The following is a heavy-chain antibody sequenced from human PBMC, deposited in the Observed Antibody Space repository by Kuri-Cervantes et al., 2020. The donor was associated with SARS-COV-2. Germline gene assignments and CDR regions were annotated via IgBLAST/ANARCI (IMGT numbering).Heavy chain of an antibody. CDR3: AKQAIVRVVTYYYYYMDV. V-gene: IGHV3-43*01. CDR2: ISWDGGST. D-gene: IGHD2-8*02. J-gene: IGHJ6*03. CDR1: GFTFDDYT. Sequence: ETLSLTCAASGFTFDDYTMHWVRQAPGKGLEWVSLISWDGGSTYYADSVKGRFTISRDNSKNSLYLQMNSLRAEDTAVYYCAKQAIVRVVTYYYYYMDVWGKGTTVTVSS.